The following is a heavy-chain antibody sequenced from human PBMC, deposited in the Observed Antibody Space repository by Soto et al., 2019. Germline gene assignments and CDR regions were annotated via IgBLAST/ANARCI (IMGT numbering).Heavy chain of an antibody. D-gene: IGHD6-6*01. Sequence: PSATLSLTCTVSGGSISSYYWSWIRQPPGKGLERIGYIYYSGSTNYNPSLKSRVTISVDTSKNQFSLKLSSVTAADTTVYYCARQGYSSSSIPFDPWGQGTLVTVSS. V-gene: IGHV4-59*08. CDR2: IYYSGST. CDR3: ARQGYSSSSIPFDP. CDR1: GGSISSYY. J-gene: IGHJ5*02.